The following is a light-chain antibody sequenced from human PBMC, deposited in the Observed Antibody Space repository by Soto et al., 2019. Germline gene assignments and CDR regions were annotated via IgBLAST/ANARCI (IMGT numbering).Light chain of an antibody. CDR2: EVS. Sequence: HSALTQAPSASGFPGQSVSISCTGTSSDVGGYNYVSWYQQHPGKAPKLMIYEVSKRPSGVPDRFSGSKSGNTASLTVSGLQADDEADYYCSSYGGSNTFGVFGTGTKVTVL. J-gene: IGLJ1*01. CDR3: SSYGGSNTFGV. CDR1: SSDVGGYNY. V-gene: IGLV2-8*01.